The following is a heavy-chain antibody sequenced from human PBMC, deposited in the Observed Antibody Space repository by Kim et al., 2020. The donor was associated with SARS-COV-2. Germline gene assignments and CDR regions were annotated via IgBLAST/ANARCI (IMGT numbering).Heavy chain of an antibody. V-gene: IGHV3-21*01. Sequence: GGSLRLSCAASGFTFSSYSMNWVRQAPGKGLEWVSSISSSSSYIYYADSVKGRFTISRDNAKNSLYLQMNSLRAEDTAVYYCARDRSTSPRLWGYFDYWGQGTLVTVSS. CDR1: GFTFSSYS. D-gene: IGHD7-27*01. CDR3: ARDRSTSPRLWGYFDY. CDR2: ISSSSSYI. J-gene: IGHJ4*02.